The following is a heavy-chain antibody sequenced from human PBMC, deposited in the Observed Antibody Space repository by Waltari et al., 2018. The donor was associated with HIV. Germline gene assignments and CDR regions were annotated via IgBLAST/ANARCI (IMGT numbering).Heavy chain of an antibody. J-gene: IGHJ4*02. D-gene: IGHD6-19*01. Sequence: EVQLLESGGGLVQPGGSLRLSCADSGCTFSSHAMSWVRQAPGKGLEWVSAISCSGGSTYYADSVKGRFTISRDNSKNPLYLQMNSLRAEDTAVYYCAKRGLAVAGTVDYWGQGTLVTVSS. CDR2: ISCSGGST. CDR3: AKRGLAVAGTVDY. V-gene: IGHV3-23*01. CDR1: GCTFSSHA.